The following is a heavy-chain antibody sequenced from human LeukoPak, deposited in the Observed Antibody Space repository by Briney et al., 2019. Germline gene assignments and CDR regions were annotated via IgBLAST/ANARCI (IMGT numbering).Heavy chain of an antibody. J-gene: IGHJ6*02. V-gene: IGHV3-7*01. D-gene: IGHD1-7*01. CDR3: ASNWNYIRGYGMDV. Sequence: PGGSLRLSCAASGFTFNNYWVSWVRQAPGKRLQWVANINQDGTEKHYVDSVRDRFSISRDNAKNSPYLQMNSLRAEDTAVYYCASNWNYIRGYGMDVWGQGTTVTVSS. CDR1: GFTFNNYW. CDR2: INQDGTEK.